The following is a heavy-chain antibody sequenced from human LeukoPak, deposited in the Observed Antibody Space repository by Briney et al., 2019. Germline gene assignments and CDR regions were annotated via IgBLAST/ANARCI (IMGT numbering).Heavy chain of an antibody. Sequence: ASVKVSCKASGYTFTSYGISWVRQAPGQGLEWMGWISDYSGNTNYAQKLLGRVTMTTDTSTSTAYMELRSLRSDDTAVYYCARSGDYGDYRHFDYWGQGTLVTVSS. D-gene: IGHD4-17*01. J-gene: IGHJ4*02. CDR3: ARSGDYGDYRHFDY. CDR1: GYTFTSYG. V-gene: IGHV1-18*01. CDR2: ISDYSGNT.